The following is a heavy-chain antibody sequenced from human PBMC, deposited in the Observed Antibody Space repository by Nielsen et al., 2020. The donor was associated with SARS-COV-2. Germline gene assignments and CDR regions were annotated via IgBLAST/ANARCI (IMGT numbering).Heavy chain of an antibody. CDR2: ISAYNGDT. CDR3: ARDYNGVGAYYFDH. Sequence: ASVKVSCKASGYSFTSYGISWVRQAPGQGLEWMGLISAYNGDTKYAQKYEGRVTMTTDTSTKTAYMELRRLRLDDTAVYYCARDYNGVGAYYFDHWGQGTLVTVSS. J-gene: IGHJ4*02. D-gene: IGHD3-10*01. CDR1: GYSFTSYG. V-gene: IGHV1-18*01.